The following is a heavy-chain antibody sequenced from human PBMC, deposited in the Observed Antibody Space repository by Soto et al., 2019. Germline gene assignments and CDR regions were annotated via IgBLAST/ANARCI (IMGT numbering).Heavy chain of an antibody. D-gene: IGHD6-13*01. J-gene: IGHJ4*02. Sequence: GPTLVNPTQTLTLTCTFSGFSLSSSGVGVGWIRQPPGKALEWLALIYWDDDKRYSPSLKSRLTITKDTSKNQVVLTMTNMDPVDTATYYCARPYSSSWYTYFDYWGQGTLVTVSS. V-gene: IGHV2-5*02. CDR1: GFSLSSSGVG. CDR3: ARPYSSSWYTYFDY. CDR2: IYWDDDK.